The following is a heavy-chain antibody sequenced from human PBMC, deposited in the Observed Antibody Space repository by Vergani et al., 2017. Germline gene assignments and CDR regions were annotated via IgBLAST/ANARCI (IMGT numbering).Heavy chain of an antibody. Sequence: QVQLQESGPGLVKPSEILSLTCTVPGGPISSHYWSWIRQPPGKGLEWIGYIYYSGGTNYNPSLKSRVTISVDTSKNQFSLKLSSVTAADTAVYYCARDHYYGSGSYYSGNWFDPWGQGTLVTVSS. CDR3: ARDHYYGSGSYYSGNWFDP. CDR2: IYYSGGT. V-gene: IGHV4-59*11. J-gene: IGHJ5*02. CDR1: GGPISSHY. D-gene: IGHD3-10*01.